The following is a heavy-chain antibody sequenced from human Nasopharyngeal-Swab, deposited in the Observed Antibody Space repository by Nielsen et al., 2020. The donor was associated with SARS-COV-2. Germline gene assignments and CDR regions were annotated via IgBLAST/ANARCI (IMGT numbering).Heavy chain of an antibody. Sequence: SVEVSCKASGGTFSSYAISWVRQAPGQGLEWMGGIIPIFGTANYAQKFQGRVTITADESTSTAYMELSSLRSEDTAVYYCARGVVAATHLFDYWGQGTLVTVSS. CDR1: GGTFSSYA. CDR3: ARGVVAATHLFDY. CDR2: IIPIFGTA. V-gene: IGHV1-69*13. D-gene: IGHD2-15*01. J-gene: IGHJ4*02.